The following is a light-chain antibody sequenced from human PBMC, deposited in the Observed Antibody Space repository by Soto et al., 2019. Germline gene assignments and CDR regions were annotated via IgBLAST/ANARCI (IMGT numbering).Light chain of an antibody. J-gene: IGLJ3*02. Sequence: SALTQPASVSGSPGQSITFSCTGSSDDIGNFNLVSWYQQYPGKAPKLILYEVNKRPLGVSDRFSGSKSGNTASLTISGLQAEDEADYNCCSYAGSRWLFGGGTKFTVL. CDR3: CSYAGSRWL. CDR1: SDDIGNFNL. CDR2: EVN. V-gene: IGLV2-23*02.